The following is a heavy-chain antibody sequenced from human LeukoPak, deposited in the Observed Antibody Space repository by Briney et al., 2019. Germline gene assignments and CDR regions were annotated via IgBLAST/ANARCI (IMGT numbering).Heavy chain of an antibody. CDR2: INHSGST. CDR1: GGSFSGYY. D-gene: IGHD3-10*01. Sequence: SENLSLTCAVYGGSFSGYYWSWIRKPPGKGLEWIGEINHSGSTNYNPSLKSRVTISVDTSKNQFSLKLSSVTAADTAVYYCARGRGFDPWGQGTLVTVSS. J-gene: IGHJ5*02. V-gene: IGHV4-34*01. CDR3: ARGRGFDP.